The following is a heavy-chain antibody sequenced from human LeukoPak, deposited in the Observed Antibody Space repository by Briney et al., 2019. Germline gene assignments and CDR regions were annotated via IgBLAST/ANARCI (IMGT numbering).Heavy chain of an antibody. CDR1: GFTFIGYG. Sequence: GGSLRLSCAASGFTFIGYGMHWVRQAPGKGLEWVANIKQDGSEKYYVDSVKGRFTISRDNAKNSLYLQMNSLRAEDTAVYYCARRRDAFDIWGQGTMDTVSS. V-gene: IGHV3-7*01. CDR2: IKQDGSEK. J-gene: IGHJ3*02. CDR3: ARRRDAFDI.